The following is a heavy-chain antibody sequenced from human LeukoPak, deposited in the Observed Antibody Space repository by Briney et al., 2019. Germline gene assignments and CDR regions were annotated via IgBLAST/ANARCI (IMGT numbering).Heavy chain of an antibody. V-gene: IGHV3-74*01. CDR2: INSDGSST. Sequence: PGGSPRLSCAASGFTFSSYWMHWVRQAPGKGLVWVSRINSDGSSTSYADSVKGRFTISRDSAKNTLYLQMNSLRAEDTAVYYCAKDRGSGWYFDYWGQGTLVTVSS. CDR1: GFTFSSYW. D-gene: IGHD6-19*01. J-gene: IGHJ4*02. CDR3: AKDRGSGWYFDY.